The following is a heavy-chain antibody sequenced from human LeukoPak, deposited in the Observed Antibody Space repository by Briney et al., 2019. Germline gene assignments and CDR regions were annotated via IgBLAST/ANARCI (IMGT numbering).Heavy chain of an antibody. CDR2: IYYSGST. D-gene: IGHD3-22*01. CDR3: ARRSYDSSGYYRY. CDR1: GGSIRFSIYH. Sequence: SETLSLTCTVSGGSIRFSIYHWGWIRQPPGKGLEWIGSIYYSGSTYYNPSLKSRVTISVDTSKNQFSLKLSSVTAADTAVYYCARRSYDSSGYYRYWGQGTLVTVSS. V-gene: IGHV4-39*01. J-gene: IGHJ4*02.